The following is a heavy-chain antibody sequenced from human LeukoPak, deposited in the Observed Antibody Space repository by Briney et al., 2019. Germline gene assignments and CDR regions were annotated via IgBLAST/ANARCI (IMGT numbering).Heavy chain of an antibody. J-gene: IGHJ4*02. CDR3: ARVGYWCRGGSCCFDY. CDR1: GFTFSTHW. CDR2: INSDGRST. D-gene: IGHD2-8*02. Sequence: PAGSLRLSCAASGFTFSTHWMHWVRQAPGKGLVWVSQINSDGRSTTYADSVKGRFTISRDNAKNTLYLQMNSLRAEDTAVYYCARVGYWCRGGSCCFDYWGQGTLVTVSS. V-gene: IGHV3-74*03.